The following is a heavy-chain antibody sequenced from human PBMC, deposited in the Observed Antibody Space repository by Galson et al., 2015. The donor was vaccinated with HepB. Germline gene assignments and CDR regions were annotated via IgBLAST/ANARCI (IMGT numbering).Heavy chain of an antibody. V-gene: IGHV3-30-3*01. CDR3: AREAGRSEGGDWFDP. D-gene: IGHD3-3*01. CDR1: GFTFSSYA. CDR2: ISYDGSNK. J-gene: IGHJ5*02. Sequence: SLRLSCAASGFTFSSYAMHWVRQAPGKGLEWVAVISYDGSNKYYADSVKGRFTISRDNSKNTLYLQMSSLRAEDTAVYYCAREAGRSEGGDWFDPWGQGTLVTVSS.